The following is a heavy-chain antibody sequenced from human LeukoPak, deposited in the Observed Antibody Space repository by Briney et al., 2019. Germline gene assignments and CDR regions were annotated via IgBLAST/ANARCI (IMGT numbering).Heavy chain of an antibody. CDR2: ISSSGSTI. J-gene: IGHJ4*02. CDR1: GFTFSSYE. D-gene: IGHD3-10*01. V-gene: IGHV3-48*03. Sequence: GGSLRLPCAASGFTFSSYEMNWVRQAPGKGLEWVSYISSSGSTIYYADSVKGRFTISRDNAKNSLYLQMNSLRAEDTAVYYCARDLGFGELSPGGYWGQGTLVTVSS. CDR3: ARDLGFGELSPGGY.